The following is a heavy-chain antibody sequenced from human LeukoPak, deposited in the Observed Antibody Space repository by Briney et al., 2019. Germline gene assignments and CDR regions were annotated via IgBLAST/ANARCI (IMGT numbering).Heavy chain of an antibody. CDR3: AKGTYYYDIPGVGGSVRPLDY. D-gene: IGHD3-22*01. CDR1: GFTFSDYW. V-gene: IGHV3-74*01. CDR2: INSDGSST. Sequence: GGSLRLSCAASGFTFSDYWMYWVRQAPGKGLVWVSRINSDGSSTSYADSVKGRFTISRDNSKNTLYLQMNSLRAEDTAVYYCAKGTYYYDIPGVGGSVRPLDYWGQGTLVTVSS. J-gene: IGHJ4*02.